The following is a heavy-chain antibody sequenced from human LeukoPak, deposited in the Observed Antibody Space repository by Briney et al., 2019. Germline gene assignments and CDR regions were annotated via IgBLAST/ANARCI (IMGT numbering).Heavy chain of an antibody. CDR1: GFTFKNYA. Sequence: GGSLRLSCAVSGFTFKNYAMSWIRQAPGKGLEWVSGNSGRGDITYYADSVKGRFTISRDTSTNTLFLQMDSLRVEDTAVYYCAKDRPFGSGSFYGMFDYWGQGSLVTVSS. CDR3: AKDRPFGSGSFYGMFDY. J-gene: IGHJ4*02. CDR2: NSGRGDIT. D-gene: IGHD3-10*01. V-gene: IGHV3-23*01.